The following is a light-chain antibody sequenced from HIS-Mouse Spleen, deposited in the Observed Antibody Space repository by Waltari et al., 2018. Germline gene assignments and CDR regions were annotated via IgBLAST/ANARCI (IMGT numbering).Light chain of an antibody. Sequence: QSALTQPASVSGSPGQSITISCTCTGRDGGRFNLVSWYQQHAGKAPKLMIYEGSKRPSGVSNRFSGSKSGNTASLTISGLQAEDEADYYCCSYAGSSVWVFGGGTKLTVL. J-gene: IGLJ3*02. CDR2: EGS. CDR1: GRDGGRFNL. V-gene: IGLV2-23*01. CDR3: CSYAGSSVWV.